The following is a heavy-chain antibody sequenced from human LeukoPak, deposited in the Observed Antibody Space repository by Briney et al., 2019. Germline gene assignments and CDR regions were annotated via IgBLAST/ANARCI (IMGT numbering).Heavy chain of an antibody. Sequence: GASVKVYCKASGGTFSSYAISWVRQAPGQGLEWMGGIIPIFGTANYAQKFQGRVTITADESTSTAYMELSSLRSEDTAVYYCARGSAIAAAATSHFDYWGQGTLVTVSS. CDR1: GGTFSSYA. CDR2: IIPIFGTA. V-gene: IGHV1-69*13. J-gene: IGHJ4*02. CDR3: ARGSAIAAAATSHFDY. D-gene: IGHD6-13*01.